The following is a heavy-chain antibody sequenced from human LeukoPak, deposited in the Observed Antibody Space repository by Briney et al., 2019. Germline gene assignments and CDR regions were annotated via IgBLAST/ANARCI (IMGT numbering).Heavy chain of an antibody. CDR3: ARDSSGSYYN. D-gene: IGHD1-26*01. J-gene: IGHJ4*02. V-gene: IGHV4-59*01. Sequence: SETLSLTCTVSGGSISSYYWSWIRQPPGKGLEWIGYIYYSGSTNYNPSLKSRVTISVDTSKNQFSLKLSSVTAADTAVYYCARDSSGSYYNWGQGTLVSVSS. CDR2: IYYSGST. CDR1: GGSISSYY.